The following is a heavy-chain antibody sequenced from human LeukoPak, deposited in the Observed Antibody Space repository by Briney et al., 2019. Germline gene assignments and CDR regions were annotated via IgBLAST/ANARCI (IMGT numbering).Heavy chain of an antibody. CDR3: ATDGPGGNYDILAGARDAFDI. D-gene: IGHD3-9*01. V-gene: IGHV1-24*01. CDR2: FDPEDGET. Sequence: ASVKVSCKVSGYTLTELSMHWVRQAPGKGLEWMGGFDPEDGETIYAQKFQGRVTMTEDTSTDTAYMELSSLRSEDTAVYYCATDGPGGNYDILAGARDAFDIWGQGTMVTVSS. CDR1: GYTLTELS. J-gene: IGHJ3*02.